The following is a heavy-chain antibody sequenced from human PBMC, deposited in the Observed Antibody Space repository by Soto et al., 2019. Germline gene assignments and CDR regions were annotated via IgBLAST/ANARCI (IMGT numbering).Heavy chain of an antibody. V-gene: IGHV6-1*01. CDR2: TYYRSKWYN. Sequence: PSQTLSLTCAISGDSVSSNSAAWNWIRQSPSRVLEWLGRTYYRSKWYNDSAVSVKSRITINPDTSKNQFSLQLNSVTPEDTAVYYCASILDLGPLSYFDYWGQGTLVTVSS. CDR3: ASILDLGPLSYFDY. CDR1: GDSVSSNSAA. D-gene: IGHD3-16*01. J-gene: IGHJ4*02.